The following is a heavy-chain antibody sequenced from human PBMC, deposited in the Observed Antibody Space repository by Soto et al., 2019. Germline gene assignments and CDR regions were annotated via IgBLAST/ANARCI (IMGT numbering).Heavy chain of an antibody. Sequence: EVQLVESGGGLVQPGGSLKLSCAASGFTFSGSAMHCVRQASGKGLEWVGRIRSKANSYATAYAASVKGRFNISRDDSKNTASLEMNSLRTEDTAVYYCTRHGGVWGQGTTVTVSS. CDR1: GFTFSGSA. J-gene: IGHJ6*02. V-gene: IGHV3-73*01. CDR3: TRHGGV. CDR2: IRSKANSYAT.